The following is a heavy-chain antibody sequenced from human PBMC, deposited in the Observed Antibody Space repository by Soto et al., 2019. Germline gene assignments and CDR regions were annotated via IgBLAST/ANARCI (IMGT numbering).Heavy chain of an antibody. J-gene: IGHJ4*02. CDR1: GYSFSTYH. Sequence: QVRLVQSGADVEKPGASVKVSCKASGYSFSTYHMHWVRQAPGQGLEWMGMISPGGGSTTDARKYQGXXSXTXXTSTSTVYMELSSLRSEDTAVYYCARDGVGSTLAYWGQGTLVTVSS. V-gene: IGHV1-46*01. CDR3: ARDGVGSTLAY. CDR2: ISPGGGST. D-gene: IGHD1-26*01.